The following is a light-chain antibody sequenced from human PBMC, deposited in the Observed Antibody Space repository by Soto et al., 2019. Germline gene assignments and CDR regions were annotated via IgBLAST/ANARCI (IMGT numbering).Light chain of an antibody. CDR1: SSNIGAGYD. CDR2: GNS. J-gene: IGLJ2*01. CDR3: QSYASSLSGSI. V-gene: IGLV1-40*01. Sequence: QSVLTQPPSVSGAPGQRVTISCTGSSSNIGAGYDVHWYQQLPGTAPKLLIYGNSNRPSGVPDRFSGSKSGTSASLAITGLQAEDEADYYCQSYASSLSGSIFGGGTRL.